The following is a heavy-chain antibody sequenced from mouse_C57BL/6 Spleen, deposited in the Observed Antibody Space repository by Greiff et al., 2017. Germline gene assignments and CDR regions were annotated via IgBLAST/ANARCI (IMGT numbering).Heavy chain of an antibody. J-gene: IGHJ2*01. CDR3: ARKEGDFDY. CDR1: GYTFTSYW. CDR2: FDPSDSYT. Sequence: QVQLQQPGAELVKPGASVKLSCKASGYTFTSYWMQWVKQRPGQGLEWIGEFDPSDSYTNYNQKFKGKATLTVDKSSNTAYMQLSSLTSDVSAVYYCARKEGDFDYWGKGTTLTVSS. V-gene: IGHV1-50*01.